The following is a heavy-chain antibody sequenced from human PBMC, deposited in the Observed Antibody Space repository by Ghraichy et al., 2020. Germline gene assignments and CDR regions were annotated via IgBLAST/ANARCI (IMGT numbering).Heavy chain of an antibody. J-gene: IGHJ6*02. CDR1: GFTFSSYG. Sequence: GGSLRLSCAASGFTFSSYGMHWVRQAPGKGLEWVAVISYDGSNKYYGDSVKGRFTISRDNSKNTLYLQMNSLRAEDTAVYYCANTPRGYYDSSGYWIYYYGMDVWGQGTTVTVSS. D-gene: IGHD3-22*01. V-gene: IGHV3-30*18. CDR3: ANTPRGYYDSSGYWIYYYGMDV. CDR2: ISYDGSNK.